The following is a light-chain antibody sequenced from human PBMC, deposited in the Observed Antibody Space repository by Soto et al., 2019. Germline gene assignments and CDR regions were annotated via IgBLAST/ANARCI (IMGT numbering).Light chain of an antibody. V-gene: IGLV2-23*01. J-gene: IGLJ1*01. CDR1: SSDVGTYNL. Sequence: QSVLTQPASVSGSPGQSITISCTGTSSDVGTYNLVSWYQQHPGKAPKLMIYEGSKRPSGVSNRFSGSKSGNTASLTISGLQAEDEADYYCCSYASSNTYVFGTGTKV. CDR2: EGS. CDR3: CSYASSNTYV.